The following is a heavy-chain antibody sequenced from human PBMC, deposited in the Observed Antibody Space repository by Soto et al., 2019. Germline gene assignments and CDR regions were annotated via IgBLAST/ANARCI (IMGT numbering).Heavy chain of an antibody. CDR1: GFTFSSYW. V-gene: IGHV3-7*01. J-gene: IGHJ6*04. D-gene: IGHD2-15*01. CDR2: IKQDGSEK. CDR3: ARDPGVGYCSGGSCYYYYGMDV. Sequence: GGSLRLSCAASGFTFSSYWMSWVRQATGKGLEWVANIKQDGSEKYYVDSVKGRFSISRDNAKNSLYLQMNSLSAEDTAVYYCARDPGVGYCSGGSCYYYYGMDVWGKGTSVTGSS.